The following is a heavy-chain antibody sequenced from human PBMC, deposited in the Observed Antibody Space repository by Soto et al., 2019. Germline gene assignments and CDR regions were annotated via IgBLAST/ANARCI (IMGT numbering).Heavy chain of an antibody. J-gene: IGHJ6*02. D-gene: IGHD3-10*01. V-gene: IGHV4-59*01. Sequence: QVQLQESGPGLVKPSDTLSLTCTVSGGSISSYYWSWIRQPPGKGLEWLGYISYTGSTNYNPSLKSRVTISADTSKHQFSLKLRSVTAADTAVYYCARDRTYFYGGTDYFGMDVWGRGTTVTVSS. CDR2: ISYTGST. CDR1: GGSISSYY. CDR3: ARDRTYFYGGTDYFGMDV.